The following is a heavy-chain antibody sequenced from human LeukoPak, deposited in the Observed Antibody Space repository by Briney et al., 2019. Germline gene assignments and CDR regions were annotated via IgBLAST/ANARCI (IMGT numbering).Heavy chain of an antibody. Sequence: ASVKVSCKASGYSFTSNVISWVRQAPGQGLEWMGWISAYNGNTNYAQKLQGRVTMTRDTSISTAYMELSRLRSDDTAVYYCAREVDYYDTSDYFPLGYWGQGTLVTVSS. J-gene: IGHJ4*02. V-gene: IGHV1-18*01. CDR1: GYSFTSNV. CDR3: AREVDYYDTSDYFPLGY. D-gene: IGHD3-22*01. CDR2: ISAYNGNT.